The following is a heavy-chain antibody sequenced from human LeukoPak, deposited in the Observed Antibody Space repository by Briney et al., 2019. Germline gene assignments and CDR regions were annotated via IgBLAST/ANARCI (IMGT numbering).Heavy chain of an antibody. CDR1: GYTFTSYD. V-gene: IGHV1-8*01. CDR3: ARVWAYCSSTSCRTFDY. CDR2: MNPNSGNT. Sequence: ASVKVSCKASGYTFTSYDINWVRQATGQGLEWMGWMNPNSGNTGYAQKFQGRVTMTRNTSISTAYMELSSLRSEDTAVYYCARVWAYCSSTSCRTFDYWGQGTLVTVSS. J-gene: IGHJ4*02. D-gene: IGHD2-2*01.